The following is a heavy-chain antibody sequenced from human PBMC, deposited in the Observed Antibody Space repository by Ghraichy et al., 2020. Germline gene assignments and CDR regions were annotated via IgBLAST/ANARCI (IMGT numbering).Heavy chain of an antibody. CDR1: GFTFGDYA. J-gene: IGHJ4*02. D-gene: IGHD1-20*01. CDR2: IRSKAYGGTT. CDR3: TRDVVGYNWNPVNY. Sequence: GGSLRLSCTASGFTFGDYAMSWFRQAPGKGLEWVGFIRSKAYGGTTEYAASVKGRFTISRDDSKSIAYLKMNSLKTEDTAVYYCTRDVVGYNWNPVNYWGQGTLVTVSS. V-gene: IGHV3-49*03.